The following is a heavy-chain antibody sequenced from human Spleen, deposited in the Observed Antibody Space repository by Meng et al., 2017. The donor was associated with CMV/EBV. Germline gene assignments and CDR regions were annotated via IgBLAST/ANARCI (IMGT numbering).Heavy chain of an antibody. CDR1: GYTFTDYY. CDR3: ARDLGATGYFVY. V-gene: IGHV1-2*02. J-gene: IGHJ4*02. Sequence: ASVKVSCKASGYTFTDYYMHWMRQAPGQGLEWMGWINLNSGGTNYAQKFQGRVTMTRDTSTTTVYMELSSLRSEDTAVYYCARDLGATGYFVYWGQGTLVTVSS. CDR2: INLNSGGT.